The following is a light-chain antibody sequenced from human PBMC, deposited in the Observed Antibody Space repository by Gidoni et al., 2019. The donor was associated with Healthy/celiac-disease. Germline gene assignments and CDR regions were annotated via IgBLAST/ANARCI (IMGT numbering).Light chain of an antibody. J-gene: IGKJ5*01. V-gene: IGKV3-15*01. CDR1: QSVSSN. CDR3: QQYNNWPPGIT. Sequence: EIVMTQSPATLSVSPGERATLSCRASQSVSSNLAWYQQKPGQAPRLLIYGASTRATGIPARFRGSGSGTEFTLTISSLQSEDFAVYYCQQYNNWPPGITFGQXTRLEIK. CDR2: GAS.